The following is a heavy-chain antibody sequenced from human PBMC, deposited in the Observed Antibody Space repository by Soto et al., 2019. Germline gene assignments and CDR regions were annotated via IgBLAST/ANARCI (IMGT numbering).Heavy chain of an antibody. D-gene: IGHD3-22*01. J-gene: IGHJ3*02. Sequence: QVQLVQSGAEVKKPGSSVKVSCKASGGTFSSYAISWVRQAPGQGLEWMGGIIPIFGTANYAQKFQGRVTTTADKSTSTAYMEMSSLRSEDTAVYYCATDSRVVITTYDAFDIWGQGTMVTVSS. CDR2: IIPIFGTA. V-gene: IGHV1-69*06. CDR1: GGTFSSYA. CDR3: ATDSRVVITTYDAFDI.